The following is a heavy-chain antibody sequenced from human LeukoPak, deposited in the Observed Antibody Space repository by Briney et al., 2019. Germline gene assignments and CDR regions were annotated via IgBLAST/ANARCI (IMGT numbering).Heavy chain of an antibody. CDR2: ISGSGSTI. CDR3: ARAGRRLLFLES. V-gene: IGHV3-11*04. J-gene: IGHJ4*02. Sequence: GGSLRLSCADSEFTIRDHYVSWIRQAPGKGLEWVSYISGSGSTIYYGDSVKGRFTISRDDAKKSVYLQMNSLRAEDTAVYYCARAGRRLLFLESWGLGTLVTVSS. CDR1: EFTIRDHY. D-gene: IGHD6-6*01.